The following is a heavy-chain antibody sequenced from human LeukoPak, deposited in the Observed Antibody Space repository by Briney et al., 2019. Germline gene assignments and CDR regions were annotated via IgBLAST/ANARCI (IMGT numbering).Heavy chain of an antibody. Sequence: SDTLSLTCAVSGDSINCCYWTWIRQSAGKGLEWIGRVFITGITNYNPSLQGRVTMSVDRSKSQFSLRLSSVTAADTAVYYCVRQGYDYGAFNAWGQGTLVTVPS. J-gene: IGHJ4*02. V-gene: IGHV4-4*07. CDR3: VRQGYDYGAFNA. CDR2: VFITGIT. D-gene: IGHD3-16*01. CDR1: GDSINCCY.